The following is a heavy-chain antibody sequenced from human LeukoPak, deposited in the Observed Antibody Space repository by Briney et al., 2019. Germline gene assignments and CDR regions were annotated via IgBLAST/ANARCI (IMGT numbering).Heavy chain of an antibody. CDR1: GFTFSNYN. Sequence: GGSLRLSCAASGFTFSNYNMNWVRQAPGKGLEWVSSISGSNIYINYADSVKGRFTISSDNARDSVFLQMNSLRAEDTAVYYCARALYDSSGYYFDYWGQGTLVTVSS. D-gene: IGHD3-22*01. V-gene: IGHV3-21*06. CDR3: ARALYDSSGYYFDY. J-gene: IGHJ4*02. CDR2: ISGSNIYI.